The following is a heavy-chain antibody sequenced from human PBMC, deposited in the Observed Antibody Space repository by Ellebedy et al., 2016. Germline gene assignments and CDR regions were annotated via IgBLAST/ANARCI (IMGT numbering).Heavy chain of an antibody. V-gene: IGHV1-18*01. CDR2: IIAYNGNT. J-gene: IGHJ4*02. D-gene: IGHD3-3*01. CDR3: ARDRGYYYFDY. Sequence: ASVKVSXXASGGTFSSYAISWVRQAPGQGLEWMGGIIAYNGNTNYAQKLQGRVTMTTDTSTSTAYMELRSLRSDDTAVYFCARDRGYYYFDYWGQGTLVTVSS. CDR1: GGTFSSYA.